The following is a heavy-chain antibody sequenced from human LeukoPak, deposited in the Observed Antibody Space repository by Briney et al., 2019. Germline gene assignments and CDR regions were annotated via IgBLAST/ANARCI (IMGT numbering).Heavy chain of an antibody. V-gene: IGHV1-69*13. CDR1: GGTFSSYA. CDR2: IIPIFGTA. D-gene: IGHD3-3*01. Sequence: VASVKVSCKASGGTFSSYAISWVRQAPGQGLEWMGGIIPIFGTASYAQKFQGRVTITADESTSTAYMELSSLRSEDTAVYYCARVDDFWSGYQPSFDYWGQGTLVTVSS. CDR3: ARVDDFWSGYQPSFDY. J-gene: IGHJ4*02.